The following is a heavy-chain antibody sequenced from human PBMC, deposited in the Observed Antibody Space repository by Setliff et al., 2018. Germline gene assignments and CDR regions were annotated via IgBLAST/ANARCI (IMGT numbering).Heavy chain of an antibody. CDR2: ISSSSSTI. V-gene: IGHV3-48*04. D-gene: IGHD3-22*01. CDR1: GFTFSSYS. CDR3: AKSVGSGYRDAFDI. Sequence: PGGSLRLSCAASGFTFSSYSMNWVRQAPGKGLEWVSYISSSSSTIYYADSVKGRFTISRDNAKNSLYLQMNSLRAEDTAVYHCAKSVGSGYRDAFDIWGQGTMVTVSS. J-gene: IGHJ3*02.